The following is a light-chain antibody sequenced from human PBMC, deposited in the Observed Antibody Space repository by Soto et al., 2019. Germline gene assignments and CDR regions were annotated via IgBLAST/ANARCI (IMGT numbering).Light chain of an antibody. J-gene: IGLJ1*01. CDR1: GSDVGAYNY. CDR2: EVN. Sequence: QSVLTQPPSASGSPGQSVTISCTGTGSDVGAYNYVSWYRQYPGKAPKLVIFEVNKRPSGVPDRISGSKSGITASLTVSGLQAEDEADYYCCSYAGSNNYVFGTGTKVPVL. V-gene: IGLV2-8*01. CDR3: CSYAGSNNYV.